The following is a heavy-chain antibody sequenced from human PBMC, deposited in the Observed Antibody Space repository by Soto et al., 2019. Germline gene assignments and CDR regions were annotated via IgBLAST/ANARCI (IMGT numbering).Heavy chain of an antibody. CDR1: GGSISSSSSY. CDR2: TNYSGST. D-gene: IGHD3-3*01. Sequence: QLQLQESGPGLVKPSETLSLTCTVSGGSISSSSSYWGWIRQPPVKGLEWIGSTNYSGSTYYIPSRNSRMTSPVDTSKNQFSLKLSSVTAADTAVYFCAKTGFWSGYRVVDYWGQGTLVTVSS. J-gene: IGHJ4*02. V-gene: IGHV4-39*01. CDR3: AKTGFWSGYRVVDY.